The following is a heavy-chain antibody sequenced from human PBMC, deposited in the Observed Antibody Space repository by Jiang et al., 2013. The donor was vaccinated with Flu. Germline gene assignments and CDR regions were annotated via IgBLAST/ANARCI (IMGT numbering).Heavy chain of an antibody. J-gene: IGHJ6*02. D-gene: IGHD3-10*01. V-gene: IGHV7-4-1*02. CDR2: INTNTGNP. CDR3: ARDFAAGGSYYGLDV. Sequence: IDWVRQAPGQGLEWMGWINTNTGNPTYAHDFTGRFVFSLDTSVTTAYLEISSLKAEDTAIYYCARDFAAGGSYYGLDVWGQGTTVT.